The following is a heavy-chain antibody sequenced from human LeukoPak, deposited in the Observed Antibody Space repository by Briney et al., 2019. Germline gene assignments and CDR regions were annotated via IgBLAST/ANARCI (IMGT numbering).Heavy chain of an antibody. V-gene: IGHV4-34*01. CDR1: GGSFSGYY. CDR2: INHSGST. J-gene: IGHJ5*02. CDR3: ARGARAIFGVVTLNWFDP. Sequence: PSETLSLTCAVYGGSFSGYYWSWIRQPPGKGLEWIGEINHSGSTNYNPSLKSRVTISVDTSKNQFSLKLSSVTAADTAVYYCARGARAIFGVVTLNWFDPWGKGTLVTVSS. D-gene: IGHD3-3*01.